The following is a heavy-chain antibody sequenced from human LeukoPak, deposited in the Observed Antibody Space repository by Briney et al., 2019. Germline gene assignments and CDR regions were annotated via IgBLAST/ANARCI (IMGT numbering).Heavy chain of an antibody. CDR2: VSANNGDT. CDR1: GYTFTSYG. J-gene: IGHJ5*01. Sequence: ASVKVSCKASGYTFTSYGISWVRQAPGQGLEWMGWVSANNGDTIYTEKFQDRVTMTTDTSTNTAYMEVRSLRSDDTAVYYCARDRRDWFDSWGQGTLVTVSS. V-gene: IGHV1-18*04. CDR3: ARDRRDWFDS.